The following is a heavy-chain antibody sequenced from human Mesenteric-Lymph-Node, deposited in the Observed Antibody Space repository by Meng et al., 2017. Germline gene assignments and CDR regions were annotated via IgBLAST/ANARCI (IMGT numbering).Heavy chain of an antibody. CDR1: GGSFSGYY. D-gene: IGHD6-19*01. Sequence: QGQLQQWGAGLLKPSETLSLTCAVYGGSFSGYYWSWIRQPPGKGLEWIGEINHSGSTNYNPSLKSRVTISVDTSKNQFSLKLSSVTAADTAVYYCASFPPPGKQWLVTDCWGQGTLVTVSS. CDR3: ASFPPPGKQWLVTDC. CDR2: INHSGST. J-gene: IGHJ4*02. V-gene: IGHV4-34*01.